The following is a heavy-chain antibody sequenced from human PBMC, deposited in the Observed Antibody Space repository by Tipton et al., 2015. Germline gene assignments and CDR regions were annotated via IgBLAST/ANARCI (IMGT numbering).Heavy chain of an antibody. CDR1: GGSFSDYY. V-gene: IGHV4-59*01. CDR2: IYYSGST. Sequence: TLSLTCTVSGGSFSDYYWSWIRQSPGEGLEWIGYIYYSGSTNYNPSLRSRVAMSMDTSKNQFSLKLSSVIAADTAVYYCARDSEHGMDVWGQGTTVTVSS. CDR3: ARDSEHGMDV. J-gene: IGHJ6*02.